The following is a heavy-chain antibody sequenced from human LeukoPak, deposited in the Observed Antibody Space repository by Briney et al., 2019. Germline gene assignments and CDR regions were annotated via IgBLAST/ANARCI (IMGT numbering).Heavy chain of an antibody. CDR2: INSDGSNT. CDR3: ARGRPHGNDY. J-gene: IGHJ4*02. D-gene: IGHD4-23*01. Sequence: AGGSLRLSCAASEFTFSSYWMHWVRQAPGKGLVWVSRINSDGSNTNYADSVKGRFTISRDNAKNTLYLQMNSLRVEDTAVYYCARGRPHGNDYWGQGTLVTVSS. V-gene: IGHV3-74*01. CDR1: EFTFSSYW.